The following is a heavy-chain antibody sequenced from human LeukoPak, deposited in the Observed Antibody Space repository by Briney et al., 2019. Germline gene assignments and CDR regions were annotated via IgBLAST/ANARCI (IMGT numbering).Heavy chain of an antibody. CDR3: ARSGAFDI. J-gene: IGHJ3*02. CDR2: IYTSGST. Sequence: PSETLSLTCTVSGGSISTYYWSWIRQPPGKGLEWIGYIYTSGSTNYSPSLKSRVTMSADTSKNQFSLKLSSVTAADTAVYYCARSGAFDIWGQGTMVTVSS. V-gene: IGHV4-4*09. CDR1: GGSISTYY.